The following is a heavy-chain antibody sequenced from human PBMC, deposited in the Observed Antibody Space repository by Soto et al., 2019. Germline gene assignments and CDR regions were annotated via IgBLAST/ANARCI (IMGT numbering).Heavy chain of an antibody. V-gene: IGHV3-30*18. D-gene: IGHD1-26*01. J-gene: IGHJ4*02. CDR1: GFTFSSYG. CDR2: ISYDGSNK. Sequence: GGSLRLSCAASGFTFSSYGMHWVRQAPGKGLEWVAVISYDGSNKYYADSVKGRFTISRDNSKNTLYLQMNSLRAEDTAVYYCAKLVGATVYWGQGTLVTVSS. CDR3: AKLVGATVY.